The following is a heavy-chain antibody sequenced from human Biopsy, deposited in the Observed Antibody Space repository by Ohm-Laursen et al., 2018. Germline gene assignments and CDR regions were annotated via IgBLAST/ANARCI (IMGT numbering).Heavy chain of an antibody. D-gene: IGHD3-22*01. CDR1: GVSINGGRYY. Sequence: TLSLTCPVSGVSINGGRYYWNWIRHHPGKGLEWIGYIFNSANTYYNPSLKNLITISGDTSKNQFSLKLNSVTAADTAAYYCARGDYFDSNGYFWFDPWGQGTLVTVSS. J-gene: IGHJ5*02. V-gene: IGHV4-31*01. CDR2: IFNSANT. CDR3: ARGDYFDSNGYFWFDP.